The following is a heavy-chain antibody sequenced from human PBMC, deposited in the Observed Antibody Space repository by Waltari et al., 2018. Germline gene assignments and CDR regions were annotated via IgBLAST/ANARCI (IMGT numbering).Heavy chain of an antibody. V-gene: IGHV3-9*03. J-gene: IGHJ6*02. Sequence: LEWVSGISWNSGSIGYADSVKGRFTISRDNAKNSLYLQMNSLRAEDMALYYCAKDRAAATSYGMDVWGQGTTVTVSS. CDR3: AKDRAAATSYGMDV. CDR2: ISWNSGSI. D-gene: IGHD2-15*01.